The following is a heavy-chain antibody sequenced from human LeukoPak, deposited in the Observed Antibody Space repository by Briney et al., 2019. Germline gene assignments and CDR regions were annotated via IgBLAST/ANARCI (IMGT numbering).Heavy chain of an antibody. D-gene: IGHD3-10*01. V-gene: IGHV3-30*18. CDR3: AKDIALLWFGEPNGMDV. Sequence: GRSLRLSCAASGFTFSSYGMHWVRQAPGKGLEWVAVISYDGSNKYYADSVKGRFTISRDNSKNPLYLQMNSLRAEDTAVYYCAKDIALLWFGEPNGMDVWGQGTTVTVSS. CDR1: GFTFSSYG. CDR2: ISYDGSNK. J-gene: IGHJ6*02.